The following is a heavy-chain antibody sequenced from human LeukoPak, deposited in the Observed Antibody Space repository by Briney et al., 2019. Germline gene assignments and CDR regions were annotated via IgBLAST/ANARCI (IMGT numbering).Heavy chain of an antibody. V-gene: IGHV3-30*02. J-gene: IGHJ4*02. Sequence: GGSLRLSCAASGFTFSSYGMHWVRQAPGKGLEWVAFIRYDGSNKYYADSVKGRFTISRDNCKNTLYLQMNSLRAEDTAVYYCAKGPDLGSGSYFFDYWGQGTLVTVSS. CDR3: AKGPDLGSGSYFFDY. D-gene: IGHD3-10*01. CDR2: IRYDGSNK. CDR1: GFTFSSYG.